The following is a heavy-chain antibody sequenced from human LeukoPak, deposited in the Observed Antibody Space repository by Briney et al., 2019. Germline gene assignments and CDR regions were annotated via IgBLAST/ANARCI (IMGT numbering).Heavy chain of an antibody. D-gene: IGHD4-17*01. J-gene: IGHJ6*02. Sequence: SETLSLTCTVSGGSISSGGYYWSWIRQHPGTGLEWIGYIYYSGSTYYNPSLKSRVTISVDTSKNQFSLKLSSVTAADTAVYYCARTPDYGAGYYYYGMDVWGQGTTVTVSS. CDR3: ARTPDYGAGYYYYGMDV. V-gene: IGHV4-31*03. CDR2: IYYSGST. CDR1: GGSISSGGYY.